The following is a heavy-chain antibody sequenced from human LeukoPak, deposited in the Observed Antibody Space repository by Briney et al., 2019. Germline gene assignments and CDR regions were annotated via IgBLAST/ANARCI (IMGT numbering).Heavy chain of an antibody. CDR2: TFYTGRT. CDR1: GDSIISNIYW. D-gene: IGHD3/OR15-3a*01. V-gene: IGHV4-39*01. CDR3: ARRRHNFDFYDV. Sequence: SETLTLTCTVSGDSIISNIYWWDWVRLPPGKGLEWIGATFYTGRTFYSPSLKSRVTISVDTSKNQFSLDLSSATAADTAVYYCARRRHNFDFYDVWGQGTRVTVSS. J-gene: IGHJ3*01.